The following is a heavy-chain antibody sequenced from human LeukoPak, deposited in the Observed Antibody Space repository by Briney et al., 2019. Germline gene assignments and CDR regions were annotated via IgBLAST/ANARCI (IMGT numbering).Heavy chain of an antibody. J-gene: IGHJ4*02. CDR1: GFTFSSNA. CDR3: ARVYDY. V-gene: IGHV3-23*01. Sequence: GGSLRLSCAASGFTFSSNAMSWVRQAPGKGLEWVSGITNSGRSTYYADSVKGRFTVSRDNSNNTLYLQVNSLRAEDTAVYYCARVYDYWGQGTLVTVSS. CDR2: ITNSGRST.